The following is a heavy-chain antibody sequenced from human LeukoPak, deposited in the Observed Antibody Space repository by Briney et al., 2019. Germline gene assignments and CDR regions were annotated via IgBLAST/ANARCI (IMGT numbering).Heavy chain of an antibody. CDR3: ARGTNRGAGNFDY. CDR1: GGSISSFY. V-gene: IGHV4-59*01. J-gene: IGHJ4*02. CDR2: IYYSGNT. D-gene: IGHD1-1*01. Sequence: SETLSPTCTVSGGSISSFYWSWLRQPPGKGLEWIGYIYYSGNTNYNPSLKSRVTMSVDTSKNQFSLNLSSVTAADTAVYYCARGTNRGAGNFDYWGQGALVTVSS.